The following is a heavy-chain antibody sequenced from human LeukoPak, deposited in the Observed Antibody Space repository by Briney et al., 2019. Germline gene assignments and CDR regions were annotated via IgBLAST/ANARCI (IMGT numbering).Heavy chain of an antibody. Sequence: PSETLSLTCTVSGGSISSSSYYWGWIRQPPGKGLEWIGSIYYSGSTYYNPSLKSRVTISVDTSKNQFSLKLSSVTAADTAVYYCARHRYYYDSSGNWFDPGAREPWSPSPQ. CDR1: GGSISSSSYY. V-gene: IGHV4-39*01. J-gene: IGHJ5*02. D-gene: IGHD3-22*01. CDR3: ARHRYYYDSSGNWFDP. CDR2: IYYSGST.